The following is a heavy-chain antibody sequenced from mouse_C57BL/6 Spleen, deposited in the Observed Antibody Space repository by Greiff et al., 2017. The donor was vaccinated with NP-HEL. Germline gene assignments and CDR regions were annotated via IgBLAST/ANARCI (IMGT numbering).Heavy chain of an antibody. V-gene: IGHV1-26*01. J-gene: IGHJ3*01. D-gene: IGHD2-2*01. CDR3: AHGHVAY. Sequence: EVQLQQSGPELVKPGASVKISCKASGYTFTDYYMNWVKQSHGKSLEWIGDINPNNGGTSYNQKFKGKATLTVDKSSSTAYMELRSLTSEDSAVYYCAHGHVAYWGQGTLVTVSA. CDR2: INPNNGGT. CDR1: GYTFTDYY.